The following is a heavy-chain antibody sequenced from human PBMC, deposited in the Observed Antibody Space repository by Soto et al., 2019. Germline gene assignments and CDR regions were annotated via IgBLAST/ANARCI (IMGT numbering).Heavy chain of an antibody. D-gene: IGHD4-17*01. Sequence: GETLKISCQGSGYSFTSYWIGWVRQMPGKGLEWMGIIYPGDSDTRYSPSFQGQVTISADKSISTAYLQWSSLKASDTAMYYCARPTVTTAGVHYFDYWGQGTLVTVSS. CDR2: IYPGDSDT. CDR1: GYSFTSYW. CDR3: ARPTVTTAGVHYFDY. V-gene: IGHV5-51*01. J-gene: IGHJ4*02.